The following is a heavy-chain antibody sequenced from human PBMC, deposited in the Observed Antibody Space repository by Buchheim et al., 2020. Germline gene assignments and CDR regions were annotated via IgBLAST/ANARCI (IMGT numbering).Heavy chain of an antibody. CDR2: IFHSGTT. CDR3: VGGGATVYGMDV. D-gene: IGHD1-26*01. CDR1: GGSISSGYW. J-gene: IGHJ6*02. Sequence: QVQLRESGPGLVKPSGTLSLTCAVSGGSISSGYWWSWVRQSPGKGLQWIGEIFHSGTTNYNPSLKRRVNISLDRSKKHFSPNLNSVTAADTAVYYCVGGGATVYGMDVWGQGTT. V-gene: IGHV4-4*02.